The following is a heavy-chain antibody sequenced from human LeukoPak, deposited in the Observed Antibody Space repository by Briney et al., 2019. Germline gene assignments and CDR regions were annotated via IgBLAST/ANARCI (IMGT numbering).Heavy chain of an antibody. CDR3: ESGHLGVAEVVAFDY. V-gene: IGHV4-4*07. Sequence: SETLSLICTVSADTMNSYSWTWVRQPAGKGLEWIGRIHINGNTDYKPSLKSRVTISLDRSKNQFSLKPDSLTAAASTLYYCESGHLGVAEVVAFDYWGQGALVTVSS. CDR2: IHINGNT. J-gene: IGHJ4*02. CDR1: ADTMNSYS. D-gene: IGHD6-19*01.